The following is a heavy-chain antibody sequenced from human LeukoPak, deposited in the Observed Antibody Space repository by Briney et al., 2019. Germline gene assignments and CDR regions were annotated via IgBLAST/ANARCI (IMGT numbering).Heavy chain of an antibody. CDR1: GGSISSYY. D-gene: IGHD3-10*01. CDR2: IYYSGST. J-gene: IGHJ4*02. CDR3: ASATPLLLWFGELLPQFDY. Sequence: SETLSLTCTVSGGSISSYYWGWIRQPPGKGLEWIGSIYYSGSTYYNPSLKSRVTISVDTSKNQFSLKLSSVTAADTAVYYCASATPLLLWFGELLPQFDYWGQGTLVTVSS. V-gene: IGHV4-39*01.